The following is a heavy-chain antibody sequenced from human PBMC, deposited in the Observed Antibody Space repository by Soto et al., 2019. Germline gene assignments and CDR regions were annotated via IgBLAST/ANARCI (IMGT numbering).Heavy chain of an antibody. CDR3: ARVWGGAFDV. CDR1: GGSISSSNYH. J-gene: IGHJ3*01. Sequence: PSETLSLTCTVSGGSISSSNYHWDWIRQPPGKGLEWIGYIYYSGSTNYNPSLKSRVTISVDTSKNQFSLKLSSVTAADTAVYYCARVWGGAFDVWGQGTKVTVSS. V-gene: IGHV4-61*05. D-gene: IGHD3-10*01. CDR2: IYYSGST.